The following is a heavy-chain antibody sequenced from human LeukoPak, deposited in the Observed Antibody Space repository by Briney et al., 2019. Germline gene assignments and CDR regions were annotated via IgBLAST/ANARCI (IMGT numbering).Heavy chain of an antibody. CDR3: ARARRRDAFDI. J-gene: IGHJ3*02. CDR1: GGSIISYY. V-gene: IGHV4-59*08. Sequence: SETLSLTCTVSGGSIISYYRSWIRQPPGKGLEWIGYIYYSGSTNYNPSLKSRVTILVDTSNNQFSLRLTSVTAADTAVYYCARARRRDAFDIWGQGTMVTVSS. CDR2: IYYSGST.